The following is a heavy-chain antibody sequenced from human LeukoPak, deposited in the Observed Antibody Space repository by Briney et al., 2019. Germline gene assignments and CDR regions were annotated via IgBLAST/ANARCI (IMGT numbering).Heavy chain of an antibody. CDR1: GYTFTSYY. CDR2: INPSGGST. J-gene: IGHJ5*02. V-gene: IGHV1-46*01. CDR3: ARGVEYSSSEWGSWFDP. D-gene: IGHD6-6*01. Sequence: ASVKVSCKASGYTFTSYYMHWVRQAPGQGLEWMGIINPSGGSTSYAQKFQGRVTMTRDTSTSTVYMELSSLRSEDTAVYYCARGVEYSSSEWGSWFDPWGQGTLVTVSS.